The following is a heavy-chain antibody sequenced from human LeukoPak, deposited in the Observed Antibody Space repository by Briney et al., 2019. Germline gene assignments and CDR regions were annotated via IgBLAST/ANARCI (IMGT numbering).Heavy chain of an antibody. V-gene: IGHV3-30*02. Sequence: GGSVTLYCAASGFTFSSYGMHWLRAAPGKGLVWVANIRYDGSNKYYADSVKGRFTISRDNSKTTLYLQMNSLRAEDTAVSYCARGGDHGFRSDYPTNYYLDYWGQGTLVTVSS. D-gene: IGHD3-3*01. CDR3: ARGGDHGFRSDYPTNYYLDY. CDR1: GFTFSSYG. CDR2: IRYDGSNK. J-gene: IGHJ4*02.